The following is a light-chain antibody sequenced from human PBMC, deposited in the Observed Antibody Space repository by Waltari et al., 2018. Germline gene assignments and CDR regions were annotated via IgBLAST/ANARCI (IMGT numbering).Light chain of an antibody. J-gene: IGLJ7*01. CDR3: QSADSSGTNAV. CDR2: KTS. CDR1: ALSKQY. Sequence: SYELPQPPSLSGPPGQTAGITCTGAALSKQYAYWYQQKPGQALVLLIYKTSERPAGIPERFSGSSSGTTVTLTISGVQAEDEADYYCQSADSSGTNAVFGGGTQVTVL. V-gene: IGLV3-25*03.